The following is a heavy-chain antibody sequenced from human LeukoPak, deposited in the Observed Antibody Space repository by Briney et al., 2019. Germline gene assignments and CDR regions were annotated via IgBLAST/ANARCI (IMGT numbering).Heavy chain of an antibody. CDR1: GFTFNNHW. CDR3: GRDVNWNQIDY. J-gene: IGHJ4*02. D-gene: IGHD1-20*01. Sequence: GGSLRLSCVASGFTFNNHWMHWVRQAPGKGLVWISRINTDGRTTDYADSVKGRFTISRDNAKNTLYLQMNSLRAEDTAVYYCGRDVNWNQIDYWGQGSLVTVSS. CDR2: INTDGRTT. V-gene: IGHV3-74*01.